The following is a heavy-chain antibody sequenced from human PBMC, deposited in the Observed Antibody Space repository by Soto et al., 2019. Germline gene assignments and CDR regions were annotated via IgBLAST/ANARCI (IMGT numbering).Heavy chain of an antibody. J-gene: IGHJ5*02. CDR3: ARVASKGSWFDP. CDR1: GGSISSGGYY. V-gene: IGHV4-31*03. CDR2: IYYSGST. Sequence: SETLSLTCTVSGGSISSGGYYWSWIRQHPGKGLEWIGYIYYSGSTYYNPSLKSRVTISVDTSKNQFSLKLSSVTAADTAVYYCARVASKGSWFDPWGQGTLVTVSS. D-gene: IGHD1-26*01.